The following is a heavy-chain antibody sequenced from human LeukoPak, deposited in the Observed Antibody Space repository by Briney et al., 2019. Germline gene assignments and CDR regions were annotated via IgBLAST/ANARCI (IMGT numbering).Heavy chain of an antibody. V-gene: IGHV3-74*01. CDR3: ARGFLITGTTWEAYYYYYMDV. Sequence: GGSLRLSCAASGFTFSSYWMHWVGQAPGKGLMWVSRMNSDGSSTSYADSVKGRFTISRDNAKNTLHRQMTSLRVEDTAVYYCARGFLITGTTWEAYYYYYMDVWGKGTTVTVSS. D-gene: IGHD1-20*01. J-gene: IGHJ6*03. CDR1: GFTFSSYW. CDR2: MNSDGSST.